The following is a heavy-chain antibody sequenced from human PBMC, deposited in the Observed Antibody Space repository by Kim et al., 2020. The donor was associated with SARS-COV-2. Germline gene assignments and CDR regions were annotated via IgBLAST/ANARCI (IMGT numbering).Heavy chain of an antibody. CDR3: ASTRITIFGVVIALEY. V-gene: IGHV1-18*01. D-gene: IGHD3-3*01. CDR2: ISAYNGNT. Sequence: ASVKVSCKASGYTFTSYGISWVRQAPGQGLEWMGWISAYNGNTNYAQKLQGRVTMTTDTSTSTAYMELRSLRSDDTAVYYCASTRITIFGVVIALEYWGQGTLVTVSS. CDR1: GYTFTSYG. J-gene: IGHJ4*02.